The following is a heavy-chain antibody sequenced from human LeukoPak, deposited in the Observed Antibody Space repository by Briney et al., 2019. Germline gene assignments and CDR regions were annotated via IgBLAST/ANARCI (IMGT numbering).Heavy chain of an antibody. V-gene: IGHV1-2*02. J-gene: IGHJ4*02. CDR1: EYTFTDYY. D-gene: IGHD1-26*01. CDR3: ARDAWLVGTTNLYYFDY. Sequence: ASVKVSCKASEYTFTDYYMHWVRQAPGQGLEWMGWINPNSGNTNYAQKFQGRVTMTRDPSISTAYMALTRLRSDDTAVYYCARDAWLVGTTNLYYFDYWGQGTLVTVSS. CDR2: INPNSGNT.